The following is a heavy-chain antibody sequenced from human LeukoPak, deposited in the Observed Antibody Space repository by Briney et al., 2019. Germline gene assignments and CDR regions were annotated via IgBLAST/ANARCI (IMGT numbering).Heavy chain of an antibody. J-gene: IGHJ4*02. V-gene: IGHV1-46*01. CDR3: VRNLMQFTGLAY. CDR1: GDTFTTSH. Sequence: GASVKISCKASGDTFTTSHMHWVRQAPGQGLEGMGKINPSRGSTTYAQQFQGTVYMTRNLSMSTVYMELSSLRSEDTAVYYCVRNLMQFTGLAYWGQGTLVTVS. CDR2: INPSRGST. D-gene: IGHD2-8*02.